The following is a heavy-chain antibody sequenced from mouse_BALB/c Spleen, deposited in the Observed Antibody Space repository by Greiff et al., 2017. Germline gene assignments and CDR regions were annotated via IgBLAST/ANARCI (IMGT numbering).Heavy chain of an antibody. Sequence: EVQLQQSGAELVKPGASVKLSCTASGFNIKDTYMHWVKQRPEQGLEWIGRIDPANGNTKYDPKFQGKATITADTSSNTAYLQLSSLTSEDTAVYYCAKGITTGYWGQGTTLTVSS. D-gene: IGHD2-4*01. CDR3: AKGITTGY. V-gene: IGHV14-3*02. J-gene: IGHJ2*01. CDR2: IDPANGNT. CDR1: GFNIKDTY.